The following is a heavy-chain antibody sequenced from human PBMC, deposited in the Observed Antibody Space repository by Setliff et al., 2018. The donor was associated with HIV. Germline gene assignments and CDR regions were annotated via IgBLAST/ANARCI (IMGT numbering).Heavy chain of an antibody. CDR2: IYYTGGT. CDR3: ARGTAERSAVRGLAIAFDI. J-gene: IGHJ3*02. D-gene: IGHD3-10*01. Sequence: SETLSLTCTVSGGSISSGVFYWTWIRQHPGKGLEWIGYIYYTGGTYYEPSLRSPVTMSVDTSKNQFSLNVTSVTAADTAVYYCARGTAERSAVRGLAIAFDIWGQGTMVTVS. V-gene: IGHV4-31*01. CDR1: GGSISSGVFY.